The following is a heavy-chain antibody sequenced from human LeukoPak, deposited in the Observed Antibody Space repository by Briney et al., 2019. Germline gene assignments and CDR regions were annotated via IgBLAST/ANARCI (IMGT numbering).Heavy chain of an antibody. CDR2: ISYDGSNK. J-gene: IGHJ4*02. CDR3: ARDLDSSGWSGDGFDY. Sequence: GGSLRLSCAASGFTFSSYAMHWVRQAPGKGLEWVAVISYDGSNKYYADSVKGRFTISRDNSKNTLYLQMNSLRAEDTAVYYCARDLDSSGWSGDGFDYWGQGTLVTVSS. V-gene: IGHV3-30-3*01. D-gene: IGHD6-19*01. CDR1: GFTFSSYA.